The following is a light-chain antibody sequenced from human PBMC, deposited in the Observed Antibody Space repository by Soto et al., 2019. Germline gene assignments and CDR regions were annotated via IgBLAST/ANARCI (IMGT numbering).Light chain of an antibody. J-gene: IGKJ4*01. CDR3: QQYGNSPLT. V-gene: IGKV3-20*01. Sequence: EIVLTQSPATLSLSPGERATLSCRASQSVSSTYLAWYQQRPGQAPRLLIYGASNRATGIPDRFSGSGSGTDFTLTISRLEPEDFAVYFCQQYGNSPLTFGGGTKV. CDR1: QSVSSTY. CDR2: GAS.